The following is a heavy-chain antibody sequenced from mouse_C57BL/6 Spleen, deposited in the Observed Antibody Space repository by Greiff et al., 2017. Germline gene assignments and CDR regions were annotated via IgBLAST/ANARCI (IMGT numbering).Heavy chain of an antibody. CDR2: IYPGDGDT. V-gene: IGHV1-82*01. CDR1: GYAFSSSW. D-gene: IGHD1-1*01. J-gene: IGHJ2*01. Sequence: VKLVESGPELVKPGASVKISCKASGYAFSSSWMNWVKQRPGKGLEWIGRIYPGDGDTNYNGKFKGKATLTADKSSSTAYMQLSSLTSEDSAVYFCARNYYGSRLYYFDYWGQGTTLTVSS. CDR3: ARNYYGSRLYYFDY.